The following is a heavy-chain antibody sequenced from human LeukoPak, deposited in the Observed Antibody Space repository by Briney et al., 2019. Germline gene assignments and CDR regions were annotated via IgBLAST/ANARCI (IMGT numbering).Heavy chain of an antibody. Sequence: GGSLRLSCAASGFTFNDYYMGWIRQAPGKGLEWLSYINIGGTNTHYADSVKGRFTISRDNAKKSLYLEMNNLRAEYTAVYYCATDGAGFDTWGQGVLVTVS. CDR2: INIGGTNT. V-gene: IGHV3-11*01. CDR3: ATDGAGFDT. CDR1: GFTFNDYY. J-gene: IGHJ5*02.